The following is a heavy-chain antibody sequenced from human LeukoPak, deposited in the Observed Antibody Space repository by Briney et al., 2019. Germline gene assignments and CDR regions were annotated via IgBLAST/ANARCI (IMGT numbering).Heavy chain of an antibody. D-gene: IGHD1-26*01. J-gene: IGHJ3*02. CDR2: ISYSGVT. CDR1: GASTSDFH. CDR3: ARPGSYSTDAFDI. V-gene: IGHV4-59*12. Sequence: SETLSLTCTVSGASTSDFHWSWVRQPPGKGLEWIGYISYSGVTNYNPSLKSRVTISGDTSKNQFSLKLSSVTAADTAVYYCARPGSYSTDAFDIWGQGTMVTVSS.